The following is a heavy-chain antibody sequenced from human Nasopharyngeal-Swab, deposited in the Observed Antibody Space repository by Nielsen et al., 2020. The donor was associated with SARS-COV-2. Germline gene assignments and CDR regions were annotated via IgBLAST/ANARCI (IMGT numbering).Heavy chain of an antibody. V-gene: IGHV3-30*04. CDR3: ARDQLGDTAMVTLGY. CDR2: ISYDGSNK. Sequence: LSLTCAASGFTFSSYAMHWVRQAPGKGLEWVAVISYDGSNKYYADSVKGRFTISRDNSKNTLYLQMNSLRAEDTAVYYCARDQLGDTAMVTLGYWGQGTLVTVSS. D-gene: IGHD5-18*01. CDR1: GFTFSSYA. J-gene: IGHJ4*02.